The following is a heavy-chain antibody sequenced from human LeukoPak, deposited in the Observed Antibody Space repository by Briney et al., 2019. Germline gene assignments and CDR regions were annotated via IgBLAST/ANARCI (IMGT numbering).Heavy chain of an antibody. CDR3: AKDGSGSGSYPNY. D-gene: IGHD3-10*01. CDR2: IWYDGSNK. CDR1: GFTFSSYG. Sequence: GGSLRLXCAASGFTFSSYGMHWVRQAPGKELEWVAVIWYDGSNKYYADSVKGRFTISRDNSKNTLYLQMNSLRAEDTAVYYCAKDGSGSGSYPNYWGQGTLVTVSS. J-gene: IGHJ4*02. V-gene: IGHV3-33*06.